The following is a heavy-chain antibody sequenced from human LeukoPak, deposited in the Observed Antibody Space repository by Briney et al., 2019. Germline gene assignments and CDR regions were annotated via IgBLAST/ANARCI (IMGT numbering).Heavy chain of an antibody. J-gene: IGHJ4*02. CDR2: ISGSGGST. V-gene: IGHV3-23*01. D-gene: IGHD1-26*01. CDR1: GFPFSNFA. CDR3: AKTMGAIDHDY. Sequence: GGSLRLSCAASGFPFSNFAMTWVRQAPGKGLEWVSTISGSGGSTYYADSVKGRFTISRDNSENTLYLQMSSLRAEDTALYYCAKTMGAIDHDYWGQGTLVTVSS.